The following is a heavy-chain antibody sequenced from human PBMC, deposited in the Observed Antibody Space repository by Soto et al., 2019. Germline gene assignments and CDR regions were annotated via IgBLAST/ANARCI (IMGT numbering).Heavy chain of an antibody. D-gene: IGHD2-2*01. Sequence: PGGSLRLSCAASGFTFSSYGMHWVRQAPGKGLEWVAVIWYDGSNKYYADSVKGRFTISRDNSKNTLYLQMNSLRAEDTAVYYCARGSPRVVPAAPYYYYGMDVWGQGTTVTVSS. CDR1: GFTFSSYG. CDR3: ARGSPRVVPAAPYYYYGMDV. CDR2: IWYDGSNK. V-gene: IGHV3-33*01. J-gene: IGHJ6*02.